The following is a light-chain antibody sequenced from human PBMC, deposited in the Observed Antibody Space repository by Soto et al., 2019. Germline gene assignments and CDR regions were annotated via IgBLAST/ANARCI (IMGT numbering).Light chain of an antibody. CDR3: QQYSRYSWT. V-gene: IGKV1-5*01. CDR2: DAS. J-gene: IGKJ1*01. CDR1: QSISSW. Sequence: EIQMTQSPSTLSASVGDRVTITCRASQSISSWLAWYQQKPGKAPKLLIYDASSLDSGVPSRFSGSGSGTEFTLSIRSLQPYEFATYNSQQYSRYSWTFRQGTKV.